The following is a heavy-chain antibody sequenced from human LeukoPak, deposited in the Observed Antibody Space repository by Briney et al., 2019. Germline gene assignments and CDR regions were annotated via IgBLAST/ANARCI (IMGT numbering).Heavy chain of an antibody. J-gene: IGHJ6*03. V-gene: IGHV1-8*03. CDR1: GHTFTSYD. CDR2: MNPNSGNT. CDR3: ARASQAYMDV. Sequence: ASVKVSCKASGHTFTSYDINWVRRATGQGLEWMAWMNPNSGNTGYAQNFQGRVTLTRDTSISTAYMELSSLISEDTAVYYCARASQAYMDVWGKGTTVTVSS.